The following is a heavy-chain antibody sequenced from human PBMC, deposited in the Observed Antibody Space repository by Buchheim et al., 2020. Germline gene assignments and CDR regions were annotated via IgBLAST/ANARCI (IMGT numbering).Heavy chain of an antibody. J-gene: IGHJ4*02. V-gene: IGHV3-74*01. CDR2: INTDGTDT. D-gene: IGHD3-10*01. CDR1: GFTFSSYW. Sequence: EVQLVDSGGGLVQPGGSLRLSCAASGFTFSSYWMHWVRQAPGTGPVWVSRINTDGTDTSYADSVKGRFTISRDNARNTLYLQMNSLEAEDTAVYFCARGGTSGSLDYWGQGTL. CDR3: ARGGTSGSLDY.